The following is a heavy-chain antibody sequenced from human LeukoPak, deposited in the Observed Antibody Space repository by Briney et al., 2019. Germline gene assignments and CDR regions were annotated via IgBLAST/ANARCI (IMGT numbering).Heavy chain of an antibody. V-gene: IGHV3-30*03. CDR3: ARDRYYDILTGYYTFDY. D-gene: IGHD3-9*01. CDR1: GFIFSSYS. Sequence: GGSLRLSCAASGFIFSSYSMNWVRQAPGKGLEWVAVISYDGSNKYYADSVKGRFTISRDNSKNTLYLQMNSLRAEDTAVYYCARDRYYDILTGYYTFDYWGQGTLVTVSS. J-gene: IGHJ4*02. CDR2: ISYDGSNK.